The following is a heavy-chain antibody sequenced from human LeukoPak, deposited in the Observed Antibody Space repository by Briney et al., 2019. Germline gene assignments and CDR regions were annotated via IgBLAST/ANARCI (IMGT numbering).Heavy chain of an antibody. CDR3: ARSSLSEGANWFDP. J-gene: IGHJ5*02. CDR1: GFTFSSYA. V-gene: IGHV3-64*01. D-gene: IGHD1-26*01. Sequence: PGGSLRLSCAASGFTFSSYAMSWVRQAPGRGLEYVSSISSDGGSTYYANSVKGRFTISRDNSKNTLYLQMGSLRAEDMAVYYCARSSLSEGANWFDPWGQGTLVAVSS. CDR2: ISSDGGST.